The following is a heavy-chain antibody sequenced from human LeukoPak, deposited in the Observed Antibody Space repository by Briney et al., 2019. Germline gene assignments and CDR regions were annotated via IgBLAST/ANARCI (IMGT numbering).Heavy chain of an antibody. CDR2: IWYDGSNK. CDR1: GFTFSSYG. V-gene: IGHV3-33*01. Sequence: PGGSLRPSCAASGFTFSSYGMHWVRQAPGKGLEWVAVIWYDGSNKYYADSVKGRFTISRDNSKNTLYLQMNSLRAEDTAVYYCARDDRGYSYGTPFDYWGQGTLVTVSS. D-gene: IGHD5-18*01. J-gene: IGHJ4*02. CDR3: ARDDRGYSYGTPFDY.